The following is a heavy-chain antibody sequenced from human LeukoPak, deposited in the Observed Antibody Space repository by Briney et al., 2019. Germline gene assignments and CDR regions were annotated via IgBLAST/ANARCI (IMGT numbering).Heavy chain of an antibody. CDR2: IYPGDSDT. CDR1: GYSFTGYW. CDR3: ARTKYYYDSSGPEYFQH. V-gene: IGHV5-51*01. Sequence: GESLKISCKGSGYSFTGYWIGWVRQMPGKGLEWMGIIYPGDSDTRYSPSFQGQVTISADKSISTAYLQWSSLKASDTAMYYCARTKYYYDSSGPEYFQHWGQGTLVTVSS. J-gene: IGHJ1*01. D-gene: IGHD3-22*01.